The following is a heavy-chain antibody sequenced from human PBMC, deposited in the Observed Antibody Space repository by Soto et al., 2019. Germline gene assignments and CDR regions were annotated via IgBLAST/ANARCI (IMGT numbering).Heavy chain of an antibody. Sequence: EVQLLESGGGLVQPGGSLRLSCAASGFTFSSYAMSWVRQAPGKGLEWVSAISGSGGSTYYADSVKGRFTIPRDNSKNTLYLQLITLKAEAATLYYCAKVVTQGDDDAFVPPLSWGQGTLVTRSS. V-gene: IGHV3-23*01. D-gene: IGHD3-16*01. CDR2: ISGSGGST. CDR1: GFTFSSYA. J-gene: IGHJ1*01. CDR3: AKVVTQGDDDAFVPPLS.